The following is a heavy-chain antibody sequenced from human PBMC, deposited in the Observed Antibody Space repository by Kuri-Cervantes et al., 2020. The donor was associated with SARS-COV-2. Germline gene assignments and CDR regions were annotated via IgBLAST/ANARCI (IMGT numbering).Heavy chain of an antibody. D-gene: IGHD2-2*01. CDR3: ARGTGYQLPDGWGWVGY. CDR2: ISYDGSNK. Sequence: GESLKISCAASGFTFSSYAMHWVRQAPGKGLEWVAVISYDGSNKYYADSVKGRSTISRDNSKSTLYLQMNSLRAEDTAVYYCARGTGYQLPDGWGWVGYWGQGTLVTVSS. J-gene: IGHJ4*02. V-gene: IGHV3-30-3*01. CDR1: GFTFSSYA.